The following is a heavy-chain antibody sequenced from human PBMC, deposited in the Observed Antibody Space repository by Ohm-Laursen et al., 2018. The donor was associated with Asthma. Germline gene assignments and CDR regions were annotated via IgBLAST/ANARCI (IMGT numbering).Heavy chain of an antibody. CDR1: GFTFSSYG. CDR3: ARESYGAGYGDYAGSYWYFDL. V-gene: IGHV3-33*01. D-gene: IGHD4-17*01. CDR2: IWYDGSNK. J-gene: IGHJ2*01. Sequence: SLRLSCAAPGFTFSSYGMRWVRQAPGKGLEWVAVIWYDGSNKYYADSVKGRFTISRDNSKNTLYLQMNSLRAEDTAVYYCARESYGAGYGDYAGSYWYFDLWGRGTLVTVSS.